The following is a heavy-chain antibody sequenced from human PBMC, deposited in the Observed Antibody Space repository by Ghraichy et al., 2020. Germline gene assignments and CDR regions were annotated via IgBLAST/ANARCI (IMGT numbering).Heavy chain of an antibody. CDR3: AKVPTAYSSSWSHFDY. Sequence: GGSLRLSCAASGFTFSSYAMSWVRQAPGKGLEWVSAISGSGGSTYYADSVKGRFTISRDNSKNMLYLQMNSLRAEDTAVYYCAKVPTAYSSSWSHFDYWGQGTLVTVSS. CDR2: ISGSGGST. CDR1: GFTFSSYA. J-gene: IGHJ4*02. V-gene: IGHV3-23*01. D-gene: IGHD6-13*01.